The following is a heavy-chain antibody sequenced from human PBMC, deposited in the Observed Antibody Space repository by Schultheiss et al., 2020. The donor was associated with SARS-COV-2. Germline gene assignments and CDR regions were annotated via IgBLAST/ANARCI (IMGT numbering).Heavy chain of an antibody. CDR2: ISGSGGST. Sequence: GESLKISCTASGFTSGDYAMSWFRQAPGKGLEWVSAISGSGGSTYYADSVKGRFTISRDNAKNSLYLQMNSLRAEDTAVYYCARDRDTMIVVVTPDAFDIWGQGTMVTVSS. D-gene: IGHD3-22*01. CDR3: ARDRDTMIVVVTPDAFDI. V-gene: IGHV3-23*01. CDR1: GFTSGDYA. J-gene: IGHJ3*02.